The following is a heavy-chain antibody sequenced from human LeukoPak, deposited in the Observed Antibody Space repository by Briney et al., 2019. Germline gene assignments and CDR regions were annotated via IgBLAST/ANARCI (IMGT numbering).Heavy chain of an antibody. Sequence: SETLSLTCAVYGGSFSGYYWSWIRQPPGRGLEWIGEINHSGSTNYNPSLKSRVTISVDTSKNQFSLKLSSVTAADTAVYYCARGFFVSYYYDSSRRNYFDYWGQGTLVTVS. CDR3: ARGFFVSYYYDSSRRNYFDY. D-gene: IGHD3-22*01. V-gene: IGHV4-34*01. CDR1: GGSFSGYY. J-gene: IGHJ4*02. CDR2: INHSGST.